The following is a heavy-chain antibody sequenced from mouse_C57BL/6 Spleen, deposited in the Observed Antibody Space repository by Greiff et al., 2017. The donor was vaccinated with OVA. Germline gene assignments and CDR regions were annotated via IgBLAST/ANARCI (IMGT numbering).Heavy chain of an antibody. CDR3: ARGSRYAMDY. CDR2: ISSGSSTI. V-gene: IGHV5-17*01. Sequence: EVQLMESGGGLVKPGGSLKLSCAASGFTFSDYGMHWVRQAPEKGLEWVAYISSGSSTIYYADTVKGRFTISRDNAKNTLFLQMTSLRSEDTAMYYCARGSRYAMDYWGQGTSVTVSS. J-gene: IGHJ4*01. D-gene: IGHD1-1*01. CDR1: GFTFSDYG.